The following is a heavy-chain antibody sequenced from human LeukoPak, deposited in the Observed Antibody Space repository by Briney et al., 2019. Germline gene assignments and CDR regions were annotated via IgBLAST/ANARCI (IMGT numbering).Heavy chain of an antibody. CDR1: GFTFSSYA. CDR2: ISYDGSNK. D-gene: IGHD3-10*01. J-gene: IGHJ4*02. Sequence: GGSLRLSCAASGFTFSSYAMHWVRQAPGKGLEWAAVISYDGSNKYYADSVKGRFTISRDNSKNTLYLQMNSLRAEDTAVYYCAKGEYYYDSGSYTFDYWGQGTLVTVSS. V-gene: IGHV3-30-3*01. CDR3: AKGEYYYDSGSYTFDY.